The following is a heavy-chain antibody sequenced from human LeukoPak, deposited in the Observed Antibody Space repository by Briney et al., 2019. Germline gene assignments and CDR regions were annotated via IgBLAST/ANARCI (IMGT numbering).Heavy chain of an antibody. CDR1: GYTFTSYY. Sequence: ASVKVSCKASGYTFTSYYMHWVRQAPGQGLEWMGIINPSGGSTSYAQKFQGRVTMTRDTSTSTVYMELSSLRSEDTAVYYCARVPEVTMVGYYYYYMDVWGKGTTVTVSS. CDR3: ARVPEVTMVGYYYYYMDV. J-gene: IGHJ6*03. CDR2: INPSGGST. V-gene: IGHV1-46*01. D-gene: IGHD3-3*01.